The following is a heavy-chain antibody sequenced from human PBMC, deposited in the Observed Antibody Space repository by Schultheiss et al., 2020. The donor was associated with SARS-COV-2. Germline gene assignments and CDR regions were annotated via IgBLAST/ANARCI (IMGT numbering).Heavy chain of an antibody. CDR2: IYYSGST. V-gene: IGHV4-61*08. Sequence: SETLSLTCTVSGGSISSGDYYWSWIRQPPGKGLEWIGYIYYSGSTNYNPSLKSRVTISVDTSKNQFSLKLSSVTAADTAVYYCARYSSGWYGQPDYWGRGLLVTVSS. J-gene: IGHJ4*02. CDR1: GGSISSGDYY. CDR3: ARYSSGWYGQPDY. D-gene: IGHD6-19*01.